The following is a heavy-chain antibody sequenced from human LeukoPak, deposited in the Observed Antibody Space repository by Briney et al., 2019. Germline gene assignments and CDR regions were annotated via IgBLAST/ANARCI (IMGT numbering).Heavy chain of an antibody. CDR1: GYTFTSYD. CDR3: ARVSTYFGVVTDFDY. J-gene: IGHJ4*02. D-gene: IGHD3-3*01. V-gene: IGHV1-8*01. Sequence: GASVKVSCKVSGYTFTSYDINWVRQATGQGLEWMGWMNPNSGNTGYAQKFQGRVTMTRNTSISTAYMELSSLRSEDTAVYYCARVSTYFGVVTDFDYWGQGTLVTVSS. CDR2: MNPNSGNT.